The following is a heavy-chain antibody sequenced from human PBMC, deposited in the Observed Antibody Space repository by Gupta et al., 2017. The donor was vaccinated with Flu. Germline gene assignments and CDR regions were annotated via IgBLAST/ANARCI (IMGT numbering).Heavy chain of an antibody. CDR2: ISYDGSNK. CDR3: AKGMIPAAKGGYGMDV. V-gene: IGHV3-30*18. CDR1: GFTFSSYA. Sequence: QVQLVESGGGVVQPGRSLRLSCAASGFTFSSYAMHRVRQAPGKGLEWVAVISYDGSNKYYADSVKGRFTISRDNSKNTLYLQMNSLRAEDTAVYYCAKGMIPAAKGGYGMDVWGQGTTVTVSS. J-gene: IGHJ6*02. D-gene: IGHD2-2*01.